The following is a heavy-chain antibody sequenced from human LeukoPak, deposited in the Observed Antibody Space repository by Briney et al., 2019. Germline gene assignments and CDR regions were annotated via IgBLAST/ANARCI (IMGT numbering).Heavy chain of an antibody. V-gene: IGHV5-51*01. CDR1: GDSFTTYW. Sequence: GESLKISCKGSGDSFTTYWMGWVRQLPGKGLECMGIIYPGDSDTRYSPSFQGQVTISADKSISTAYLQWSSLKASDTAMYYCARLSTVVTPPDYWGQGTLVTVSS. D-gene: IGHD4-23*01. J-gene: IGHJ4*02. CDR2: IYPGDSDT. CDR3: ARLSTVVTPPDY.